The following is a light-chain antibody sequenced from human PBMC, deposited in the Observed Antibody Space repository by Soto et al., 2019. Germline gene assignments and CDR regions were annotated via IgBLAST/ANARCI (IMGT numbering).Light chain of an antibody. V-gene: IGKV3-15*01. CDR2: GAS. J-gene: IGKJ1*01. Sequence: EIVMTQSPATLSVSPGERATLSCRASQSVSSNLAWYQQKPGQAPRLLIYGASTSATGIPARFSGSGSGTEFTLTISSLQSEDFEVYYCQQCNNWPLTFGQGTRVEIK. CDR1: QSVSSN. CDR3: QQCNNWPLT.